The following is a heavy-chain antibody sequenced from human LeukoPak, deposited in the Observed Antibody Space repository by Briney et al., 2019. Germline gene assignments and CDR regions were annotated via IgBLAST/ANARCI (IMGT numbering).Heavy chain of an antibody. J-gene: IGHJ6*02. CDR3: ARGAYSSGWTDYYYYYGMDV. D-gene: IGHD6-19*01. CDR1: GLTFSNYY. CDR2: IKHGGSEK. V-gene: IGHV3-7*01. Sequence: GGSLRLSCAASGLTFSNYYMSWVRQAPGKGLEWVAHIKHGGSEKYYVDSVKGRFTISRDNSKNTLYLQMNSLRAEETAVYYCARGAYSSGWTDYYYYYGMDVWGQGTTVTVSS.